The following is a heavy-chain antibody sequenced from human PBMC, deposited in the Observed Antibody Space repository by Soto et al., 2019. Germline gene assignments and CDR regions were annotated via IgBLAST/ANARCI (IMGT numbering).Heavy chain of an antibody. CDR1: GFTFSSYG. J-gene: IGHJ5*02. Sequence: QVQLVESGGGVVQPGRSLRLSCAASGFTFSSYGMHWVRQAPGKGLEWVAVISYDGSNKYYADSVKGRFTISRDNSKNTLYQQMNSLRAEDTAVYYCAAAFGVVIRNWFDPWGQGTLVTVSS. CDR2: ISYDGSNK. V-gene: IGHV3-30*03. D-gene: IGHD3-3*01. CDR3: AAAFGVVIRNWFDP.